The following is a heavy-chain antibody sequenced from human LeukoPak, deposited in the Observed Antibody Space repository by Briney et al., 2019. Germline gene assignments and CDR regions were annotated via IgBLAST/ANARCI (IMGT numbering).Heavy chain of an antibody. Sequence: GGSLRLSCEVSGFTFSDYYMNWIRQVPGKGLEWISYISSSGHNFYYADSVKGRFAISRDNAKNSLYLQMDSLRIEDTAVYYCAKDPHFPVVVTAIQAWGDAFDIWGQGTMVTVSS. V-gene: IGHV3-11*01. J-gene: IGHJ3*02. CDR1: GFTFSDYY. CDR3: AKDPHFPVVVTAIQAWGDAFDI. CDR2: ISSSGHNF. D-gene: IGHD2-21*02.